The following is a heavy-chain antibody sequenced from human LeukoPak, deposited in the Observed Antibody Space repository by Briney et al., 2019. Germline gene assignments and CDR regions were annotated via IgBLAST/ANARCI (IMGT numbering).Heavy chain of an antibody. V-gene: IGHV3-74*01. Sequence: GGSLRLSCAASGFTLSSYWMHWVRQAPGKGLVWVSRINSDGSSTSYADSVKGRFTISRDNAKNTLYLQMNSLRAEDTAVYYCARDLRYSSGVYYYYGMDVWGQGTTVTVSS. CDR2: INSDGSST. D-gene: IGHD6-19*01. J-gene: IGHJ6*02. CDR3: ARDLRYSSGVYYYYGMDV. CDR1: GFTLSSYW.